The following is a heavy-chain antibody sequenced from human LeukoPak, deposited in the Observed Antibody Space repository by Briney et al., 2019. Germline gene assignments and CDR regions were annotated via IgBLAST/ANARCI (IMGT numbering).Heavy chain of an antibody. CDR3: ARDSVRDSSGYYYRYYLDY. CDR2: ISSSGITI. J-gene: IGHJ4*02. CDR1: GFTFSTYE. Sequence: PGGSLRLSCAASGFTFSTYEMNWDRQAPGKELEWVSHISSSGITIYYADSVKGRFTISRDNAKNSLYLQMNSLRAEDTAVYYCARDSVRDSSGYYYRYYLDYWGQGTLVTVSS. D-gene: IGHD3-22*01. V-gene: IGHV3-48*03.